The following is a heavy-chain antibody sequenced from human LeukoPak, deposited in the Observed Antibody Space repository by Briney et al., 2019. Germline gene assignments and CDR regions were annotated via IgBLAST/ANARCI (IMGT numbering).Heavy chain of an antibody. CDR2: IIPILGIA. CDR3: AREYGSSWYVYFDY. CDR1: GYTFTSYG. J-gene: IGHJ4*02. D-gene: IGHD6-13*01. Sequence: ASVKVSCKASGYTFTSYGISWVRQAPGQGLEWMGRIIPILGIANYAQKFQGRVTITADKSTSTAYMELSSLRSEDTAVYYCAREYGSSWYVYFDYWGQGTLVTVSS. V-gene: IGHV1-69*04.